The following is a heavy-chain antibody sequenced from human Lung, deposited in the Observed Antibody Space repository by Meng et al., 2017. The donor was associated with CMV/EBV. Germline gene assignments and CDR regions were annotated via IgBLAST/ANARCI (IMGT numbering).Heavy chain of an antibody. D-gene: IGHD6-6*01. V-gene: IGHV3-21*01. CDR3: ARDSSSSYYYYGMDV. CDR1: GFTFNSYS. Sequence: GEXXKISCAASGFTFNSYSMNWVRQAPGKGLEWVSSISSSSSYIYYADSVKGRFTISRDNAKNSLYLQMNSLRAEDTAVYYCARDSSSSYYYYGMDVWGQGTXVTVSS. J-gene: IGHJ6*02. CDR2: ISSSSSYI.